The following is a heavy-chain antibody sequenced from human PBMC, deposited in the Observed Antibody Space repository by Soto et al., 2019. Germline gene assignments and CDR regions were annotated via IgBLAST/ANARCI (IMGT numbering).Heavy chain of an antibody. Sequence: QVQLVQSGAEVRTPGSSLTVSCKAIGFAFTTNDIHWVRQAPGQRLEWMGWMNVNTDRTDSAEEFEGRLLMTWNTSTSTAYLELTGLTSKDTAVYYCAREVVEVASIRLDPWGQGTHVTVS. CDR1: GFAFTTND. CDR2: MNVNTDRT. V-gene: IGHV1-8*02. J-gene: IGHJ5*02. CDR3: AREVVEVASIRLDP. D-gene: IGHD3-3*01.